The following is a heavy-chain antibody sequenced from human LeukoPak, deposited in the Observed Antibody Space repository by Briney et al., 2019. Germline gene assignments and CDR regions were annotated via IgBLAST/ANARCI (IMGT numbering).Heavy chain of an antibody. Sequence: GASVKVSCKASGYTFTGSYIHWVRQAPGQGLEWMGRLNPNNGGTNYAQKFQGRVTMTRDTSINTAYMDLRRLTSDDTAVYYCARGGARYMAYYFDSWGQGTLVTVSS. CDR2: LNPNNGGT. CDR3: ARGGARYMAYYFDS. J-gene: IGHJ4*02. D-gene: IGHD1-26*01. CDR1: GYTFTGSY. V-gene: IGHV1-2*06.